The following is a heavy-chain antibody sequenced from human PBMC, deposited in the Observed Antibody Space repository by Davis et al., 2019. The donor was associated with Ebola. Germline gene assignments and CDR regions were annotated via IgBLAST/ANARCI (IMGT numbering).Heavy chain of an antibody. CDR3: ARDFDFWSGYLSTYFDY. J-gene: IGHJ4*02. D-gene: IGHD3-3*01. CDR1: GYTFTSYA. Sequence: AASVKVSCKASGYTFTSYAMHWVRQAPGQGLEWMGRINPNSGGTNYAQKFQGRVTMTRDTSISTAYMELSRLRSDDTAVYYCARDFDFWSGYLSTYFDYWGQGTLVTVSS. CDR2: INPNSGGT. V-gene: IGHV1-2*06.